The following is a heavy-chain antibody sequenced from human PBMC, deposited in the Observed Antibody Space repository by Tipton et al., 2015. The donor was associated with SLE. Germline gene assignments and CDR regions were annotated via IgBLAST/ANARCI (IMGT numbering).Heavy chain of an antibody. CDR2: ISSSSSYI. Sequence: SLRLSCAASGFTFGDYYMSWIRQAPGKGLEWVSYISSSSSYIYYADSVKGRFTISRDNAKNSLYLQMNSLRAEDTAMYYCAREGWVLLRAHQDYGVQGSLVAVSS. J-gene: IGHJ4*02. V-gene: IGHV3-11*06. CDR1: GFTFGDYY. CDR3: AREGWVLLRAHQDY. D-gene: IGHD1-26*01.